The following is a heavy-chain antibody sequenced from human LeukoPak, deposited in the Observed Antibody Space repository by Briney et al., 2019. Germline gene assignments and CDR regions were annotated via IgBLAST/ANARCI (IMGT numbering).Heavy chain of an antibody. CDR1: GGSISSYY. CDR3: ARDPELYYYDSSGYFDY. CDR2: IYYSGST. D-gene: IGHD3-22*01. J-gene: IGHJ4*02. Sequence: SETLSLTCTVSGGSISSYYWSWIRQPPGKGLEWIGNIYYSGSTNYNPSLKSRVSISVDTSKSQFSLNLSSVTAADTAVYYCARDPELYYYDSSGYFDYWGQGTLVTVSS. V-gene: IGHV4-59*01.